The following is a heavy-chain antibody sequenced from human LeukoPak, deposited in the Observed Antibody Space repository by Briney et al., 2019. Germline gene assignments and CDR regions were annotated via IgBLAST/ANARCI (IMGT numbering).Heavy chain of an antibody. CDR2: INHSGST. V-gene: IGHV4-34*01. D-gene: IGHD7-27*01. Sequence: SETLSLTCAVYGGSFSGYYWSWIRQPPGKGLEWIGEINHSGSTNYNPSLKSRVTISVDTSKNQFSLKLSSVTAADTAVYYCARGPTITGDLDYWGQGTLVTVPS. J-gene: IGHJ4*02. CDR3: ARGPTITGDLDY. CDR1: GGSFSGYY.